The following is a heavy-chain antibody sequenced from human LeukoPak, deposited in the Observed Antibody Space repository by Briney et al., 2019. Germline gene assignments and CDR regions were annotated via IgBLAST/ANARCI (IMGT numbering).Heavy chain of an antibody. J-gene: IGHJ4*02. CDR1: GFTFNSYW. V-gene: IGHV3-7*01. CDR3: ARDLAYSRLDY. Sequence: GGSLRLSCAASGFTFNSYWMSWVRQAPGKGLEWVANIKQDGSEKYYVDSVKGRFTISRDNAENSLYLQMNSLRVEDTAFYYCARDLAYSRLDYWGQGMLVTVSS. CDR2: IKQDGSEK. D-gene: IGHD5-18*01.